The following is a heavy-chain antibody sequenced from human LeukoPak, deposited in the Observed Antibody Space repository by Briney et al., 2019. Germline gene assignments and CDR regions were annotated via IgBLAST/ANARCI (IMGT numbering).Heavy chain of an antibody. D-gene: IGHD5-12*01. CDR1: GFTFSSDS. J-gene: IGHJ3*02. V-gene: IGHV3-21*01. Sequence: PGGSLRLSCSASGFTFSSDSMNWVRQAPGKGLEWVSSISRSGSYIYYADSVKGRFTISRDNAKNSLYLQMDSLRAEDTAVYYCVRDKGGYEGLGAFDIWGQGTMVTVSS. CDR2: ISRSGSYI. CDR3: VRDKGGYEGLGAFDI.